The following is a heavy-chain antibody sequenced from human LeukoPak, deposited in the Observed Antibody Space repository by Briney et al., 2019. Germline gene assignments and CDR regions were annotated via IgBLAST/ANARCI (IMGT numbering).Heavy chain of an antibody. D-gene: IGHD4-17*01. V-gene: IGHV4-59*01. Sequence: SETLSLTCTVSGGSISSYYWSWIRQPPGKGLEWIGYIYYSGSTNYNPSLKSRVTISVDTSKNQFSLKLSSVTAADTAVYYCARHTVTTSFDYWGQGTLVSVSS. CDR1: GGSISSYY. J-gene: IGHJ4*02. CDR2: IYYSGST. CDR3: ARHTVTTSFDY.